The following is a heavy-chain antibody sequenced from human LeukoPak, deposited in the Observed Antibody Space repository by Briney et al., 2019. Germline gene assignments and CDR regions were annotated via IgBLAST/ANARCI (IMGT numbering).Heavy chain of an antibody. D-gene: IGHD3-3*01. CDR1: GGSISSYY. J-gene: IGHJ6*03. CDR3: ASTLGFYDSWSGPPVPYMDV. Sequence: SETLSLTCTVSGGSISSYYWSWIRQPPGKGLEWIGYIYYSGSTNYNPSLKSRVTISVDTSKNQFSLTLSSVTAADTAVYYCASTLGFYDSWSGPPVPYMDVWGKGTTVTVSS. V-gene: IGHV4-59*01. CDR2: IYYSGST.